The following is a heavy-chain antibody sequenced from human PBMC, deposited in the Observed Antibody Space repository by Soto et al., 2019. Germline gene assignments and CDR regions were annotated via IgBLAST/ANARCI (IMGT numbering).Heavy chain of an antibody. Sequence: EVQLVESGGGLVKPGESLRLSCAASGFTFSNYNINWVRQAPGKGLEWVSSIRSRSIDMYYAYSVKGRFTISSDDAKNSLSLQMNGLRAEDTAVYFCVRESYPAKAFDIWCQGTMVTVSS. D-gene: IGHD2-2*01. V-gene: IGHV3-21*01. CDR1: GFTFSNYN. CDR3: VRESYPAKAFDI. CDR2: IRSRSIDM. J-gene: IGHJ3*02.